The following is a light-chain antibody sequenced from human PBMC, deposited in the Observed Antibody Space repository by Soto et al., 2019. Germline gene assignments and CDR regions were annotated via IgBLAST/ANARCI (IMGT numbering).Light chain of an antibody. V-gene: IGLV3-1*01. CDR3: QAWGTSTYV. CDR2: QDT. CDR1: KLGDKY. J-gene: IGLJ1*01. Sequence: SYELTQPPSVSVSPGQTASITCSGDKLGDKYVCWYQQKPGQSPVLVIYQDTKRPSGIPERFSGSNSGNTATLTISGTQAMDEAYYYCQAWGTSTYVFGTGTKLTVL.